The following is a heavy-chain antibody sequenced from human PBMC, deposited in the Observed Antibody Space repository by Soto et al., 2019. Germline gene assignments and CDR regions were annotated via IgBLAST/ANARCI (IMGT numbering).Heavy chain of an antibody. CDR3: ARVRREYDNSGPVDY. V-gene: IGHV4-30-2*01. J-gene: IGHJ4*02. Sequence: PSETLSLTCDVSGGSISSGDSSWNWIRQPPGKGLEWIGYIYYGGSTYYNPSLQSRVTMSVDRSRNQFSLKLNSVTAADTAVYYCARVRREYDNSGPVDYWGQGTLVTVS. CDR1: GGSISSGDSS. D-gene: IGHD3-22*01. CDR2: IYYGGST.